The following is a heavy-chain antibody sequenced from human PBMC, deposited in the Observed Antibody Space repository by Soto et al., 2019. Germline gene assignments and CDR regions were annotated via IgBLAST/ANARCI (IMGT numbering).Heavy chain of an antibody. Sequence: EVQLVESGGGLVQPGRSLRLSCAASGFTFDDYAMHWVRQAPGKGLEWVSGISWNSGSIGYADSVKGRFTISRDNAKKSLYLEKNRLGAEDTALYYWAKGAGGYWGQGTLVTVSS. J-gene: IGHJ4*02. V-gene: IGHV3-9*01. CDR3: AKGAGGY. CDR1: GFTFDDYA. D-gene: IGHD3-10*01. CDR2: ISWNSGSI.